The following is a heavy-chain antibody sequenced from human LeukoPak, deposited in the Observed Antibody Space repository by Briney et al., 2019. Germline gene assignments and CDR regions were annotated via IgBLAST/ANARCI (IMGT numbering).Heavy chain of an antibody. D-gene: IGHD3-16*02. CDR2: INSDGSST. CDR3: ARVRGYTTRDFDY. Sequence: GGSLRLSCAASGFTFSSYWMHWVRQAPGKGLVWVSHINSDGSSTNYADSVKGRFTISRDNAKNTLYLQMNSLRAEDTAVYYCARVRGYTTRDFDYWGQGTLVTVSS. J-gene: IGHJ4*02. CDR1: GFTFSSYW. V-gene: IGHV3-74*01.